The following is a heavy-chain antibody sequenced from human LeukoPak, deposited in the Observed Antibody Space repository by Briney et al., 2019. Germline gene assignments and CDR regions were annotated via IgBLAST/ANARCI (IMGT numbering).Heavy chain of an antibody. Sequence: GGSLRLSCAASGFTFSSYSMNWVRQAPGKGLEWVSYISSSSSTIYYADSVKGRFTISRDNAKNSLYLQMNSLRAEDTAVYYCARDRFLEWFSGSETKGLQHAFDIWGQGTMVTVSS. CDR3: ARDRFLEWFSGSETKGLQHAFDI. CDR1: GFTFSSYS. D-gene: IGHD3-3*01. J-gene: IGHJ3*02. CDR2: ISSSSSTI. V-gene: IGHV3-48*04.